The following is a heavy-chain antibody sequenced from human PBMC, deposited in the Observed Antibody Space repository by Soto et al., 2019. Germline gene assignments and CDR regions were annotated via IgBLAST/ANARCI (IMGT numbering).Heavy chain of an antibody. CDR2: IIPILGIA. CDR3: ARDCSSTSCYFDY. D-gene: IGHD2-2*01. Sequence: SVKVSCKASGGTFSSYTISWVRQAPGQGLEWMGRIIPILGIANYAQKFQGRVTITADKSTSTAYMELSSLRSEDTAVYYCARDCSSTSCYFDYWGQGTLVTSPQ. J-gene: IGHJ4*02. CDR1: GGTFSSYT. V-gene: IGHV1-69*04.